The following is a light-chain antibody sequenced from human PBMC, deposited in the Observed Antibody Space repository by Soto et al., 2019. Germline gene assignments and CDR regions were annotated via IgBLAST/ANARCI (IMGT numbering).Light chain of an antibody. CDR2: AVS. CDR3: QQYGSSPRYS. V-gene: IGKV3-20*01. CDR1: QRVDSRY. J-gene: IGKJ2*03. Sequence: DIVLTQSPGTLSLSPGERATLSCRASQRVDSRYLAWYQQKPGQAPRLLIYAVSSRPTGIPDRFSGSGSGTDFTLTISRLEPEDFAEYYCQQYGSSPRYSFGQGTKLEIK.